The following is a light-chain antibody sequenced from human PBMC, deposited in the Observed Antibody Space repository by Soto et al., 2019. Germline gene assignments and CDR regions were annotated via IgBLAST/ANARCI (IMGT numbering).Light chain of an antibody. J-gene: IGLJ1*01. CDR1: SXDLAIYNY. V-gene: IGLV2-14*01. Sequence: QSALTQPASVSGSPGQSITVCCTGTSXDLAIYNYVSWYQQQPGKAPKLMIYQVTNRPSGVSNRFSGSRSGNTSSLTISGLQAEDAADYYCSSYTDSSNYVFGTGTKVTVL. CDR2: QVT. CDR3: SSYTDSSNYV.